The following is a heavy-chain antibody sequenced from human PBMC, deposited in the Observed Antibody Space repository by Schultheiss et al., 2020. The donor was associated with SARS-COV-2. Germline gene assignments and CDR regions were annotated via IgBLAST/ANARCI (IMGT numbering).Heavy chain of an antibody. D-gene: IGHD6-6*01. J-gene: IGHJ5*02. CDR1: GGPFNNYY. CDR3: ARGGSEYSSSSVAEWFDP. V-gene: IGHV4-34*01. Sequence: SETLSLTCAVYGGPFNNYYWSWIRQPPGKGLEWIGCLHSSGSTYYNPSLKSRVTISVDTSKNQFSLKLSSVTAADTAVYYCARGGSEYSSSSVAEWFDPWGQGTLVTVSS. CDR2: LHSSGST.